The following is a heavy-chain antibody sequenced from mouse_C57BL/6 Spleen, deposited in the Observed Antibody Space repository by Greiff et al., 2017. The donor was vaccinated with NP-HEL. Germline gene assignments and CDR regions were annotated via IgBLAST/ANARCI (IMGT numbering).Heavy chain of an antibody. D-gene: IGHD3-1*01. Sequence: QVQLQQSGAELVRPGTSVKVSCKASGYAFTNYLIEWVKQRPGQGLESIGVINPGSGGTNYNEKFKGKATLTADKSSSTAYMQLSSLSSEDSAVYFCTRASGGFYAMDYWGQGTSVTVSS. V-gene: IGHV1-54*01. CDR3: TRASGGFYAMDY. J-gene: IGHJ4*01. CDR2: INPGSGGT. CDR1: GYAFTNYL.